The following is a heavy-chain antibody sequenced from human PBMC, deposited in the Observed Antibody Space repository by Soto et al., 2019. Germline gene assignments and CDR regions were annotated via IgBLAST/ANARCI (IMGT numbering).Heavy chain of an antibody. D-gene: IGHD3-3*01. CDR1: GYTFTSYG. CDR3: ARGIGYDFWSGSCYYMDV. CDR2: ISAYNGNT. J-gene: IGHJ6*03. Sequence: ASVKVSCTASGYTFTSYGISWVRQAPGQGLEWMGWISAYNGNTNYAQKLQGRVTMTTDTSTSTAYMELRSLRSDDTAVYYCARGIGYDFWSGSCYYMDVWGKGTTVTVSS. V-gene: IGHV1-18*01.